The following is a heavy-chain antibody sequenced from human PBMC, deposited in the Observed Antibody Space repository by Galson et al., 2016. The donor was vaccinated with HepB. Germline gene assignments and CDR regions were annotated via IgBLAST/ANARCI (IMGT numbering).Heavy chain of an antibody. J-gene: IGHJ4*02. CDR1: GFTFSSYA. Sequence: SLRLSCAASGFTFSSYAMTWVRQAPGKGLQWVSAISATGGTTYYGESVKGRFTISRDNSKNTLYLQMNSLRAEDTVVYYCVKESPVRGNHFEYWGQGTLVTVSS. V-gene: IGHV3-23*01. D-gene: IGHD3-16*01. CDR3: VKESPVRGNHFEY. CDR2: ISATGGTT.